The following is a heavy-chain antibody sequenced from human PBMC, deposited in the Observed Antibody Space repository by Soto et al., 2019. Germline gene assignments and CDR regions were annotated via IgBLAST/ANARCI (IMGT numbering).Heavy chain of an antibody. CDR1: GGSISSGGYY. Sequence: PSETLSLTCTGSGGSISSGGYYWSWIRQHPGKGLEWIGYIYYSGSTYYNPSLKSRVTISVDTSKNQFSLKLSSVTAADTAVYYCARDSYYYGSGSFPLWGQGTLVTVSS. V-gene: IGHV4-31*03. CDR3: ARDSYYYGSGSFPL. D-gene: IGHD3-10*01. CDR2: IYYSGST. J-gene: IGHJ4*02.